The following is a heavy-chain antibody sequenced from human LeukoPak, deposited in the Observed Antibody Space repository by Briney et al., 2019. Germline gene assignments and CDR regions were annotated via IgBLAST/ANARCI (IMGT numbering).Heavy chain of an antibody. J-gene: IGHJ4*02. CDR3: ARAPAGPAGCDY. D-gene: IGHD6-19*01. Sequence: PSETLSLTCTVSGGSISSYYWSWIRQPPGKGLEWIGYIYYSGSTNYNPSLKSRVTISVDTSKNQFSLKMSSVTAADTAVYYCARAPAGPAGCDYWGQGTLVTVSS. CDR2: IYYSGST. CDR1: GGSISSYY. V-gene: IGHV4-59*01.